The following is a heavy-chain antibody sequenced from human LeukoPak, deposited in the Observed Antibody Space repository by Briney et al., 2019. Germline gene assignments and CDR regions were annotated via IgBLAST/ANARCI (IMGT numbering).Heavy chain of an antibody. Sequence: SETLSLTCTVSGGSISISNYYWGWIRQPTGRGLEWIGSISYSGTYYNPSLKSRLTISVDTSKNHFSLNPRSVTAADTAVYYCARRTSNPVGAIDYWGQGTLVTVSS. V-gene: IGHV4-39*01. CDR1: GGSISISNYY. CDR3: ARRTSNPVGAIDY. D-gene: IGHD1-26*01. CDR2: ISYSGT. J-gene: IGHJ4*02.